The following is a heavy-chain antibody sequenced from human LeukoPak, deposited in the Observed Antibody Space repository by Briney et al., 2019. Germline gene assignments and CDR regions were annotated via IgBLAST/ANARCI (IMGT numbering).Heavy chain of an antibody. Sequence: PGGSLRLSCAASGFSFNNVWMSCVREATGKGREGVGNIKSKPDGGTTECSAPVKGRFTISRDDSKNTLYLQMNSLRNEDTALYYCTSLGATGFYAFDYWGQGTLVTVSS. V-gene: IGHV3-15*05. CDR3: TSLGATGFYAFDY. CDR1: GFSFNNVW. D-gene: IGHD2/OR15-2a*01. CDR2: IKSKPDGGTT. J-gene: IGHJ4*02.